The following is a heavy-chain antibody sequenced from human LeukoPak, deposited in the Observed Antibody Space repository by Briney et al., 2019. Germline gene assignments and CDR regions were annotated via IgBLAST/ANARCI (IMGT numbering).Heavy chain of an antibody. D-gene: IGHD3-10*01. V-gene: IGHV4-39*01. CDR1: GGSISSSSYY. CDR3: ATGQYYSGSSYNTFDY. CDR2: IYYSGRT. J-gene: IGHJ4*02. Sequence: SETLSLTCTVSGGSISSSSYYWGWIRQPPGKGLEWIGRIYYSGRTYYNPSLKSRVTISVDTSKNQFSLKLSSVTAADTAVYYCATGQYYSGSSYNTFDYWGQGTLVTVSS.